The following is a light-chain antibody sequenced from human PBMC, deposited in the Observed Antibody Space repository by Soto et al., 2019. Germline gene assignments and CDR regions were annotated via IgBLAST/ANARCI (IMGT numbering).Light chain of an antibody. V-gene: IGKV1-39*01. CDR1: QSITSY. CDR2: AAS. J-gene: IGKJ1*01. Sequence: DIQMTQSPSSLSASVGDRVTITCRASQSITSYLNWYQQKPGKAPQLLIYAASSLQSWVPSRFSGSGSGTDFTLTISSLQPEDCATYVCQQSYTTPWTFGQGTKVEVK. CDR3: QQSYTTPWT.